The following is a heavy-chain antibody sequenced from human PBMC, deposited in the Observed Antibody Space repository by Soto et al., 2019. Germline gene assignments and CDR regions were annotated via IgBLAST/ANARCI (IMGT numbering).Heavy chain of an antibody. CDR1: GFTLSSYA. CDR2: ISGSGGTT. Sequence: EVQLLESGGGLVQPGGSLRLSCAASGFTLSSYAMSWVRQAPGKGLEWVSAISGSGGTTYYADSVKGRFTISRDTSNNTLYLQMNSLRAEDTDVDYCAKVDRYYYDSSGYYSTPLFWGQGTLVTVSS. D-gene: IGHD3-22*01. V-gene: IGHV3-23*01. CDR3: AKVDRYYYDSSGYYSTPLF. J-gene: IGHJ4*02.